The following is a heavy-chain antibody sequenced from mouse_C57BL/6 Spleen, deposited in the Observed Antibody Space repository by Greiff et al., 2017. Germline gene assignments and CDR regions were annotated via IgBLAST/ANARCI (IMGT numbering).Heavy chain of an antibody. CDR3: ARRLADWYFDV. D-gene: IGHD1-2*01. J-gene: IGHJ1*03. V-gene: IGHV1-69*01. CDR2: IDPSDSYT. CDR1: GYTFTSYW. Sequence: QVQLQQPGAELVMPGASVKLSCKASGYTFTSYWMHWVKQRPGQGLEWIGEIDPSDSYTNYNQKFKGKSTLTVDKSSSTAYMQLSSLPSEDSAVYYCARRLADWYFDVWGTGTTVTVSS.